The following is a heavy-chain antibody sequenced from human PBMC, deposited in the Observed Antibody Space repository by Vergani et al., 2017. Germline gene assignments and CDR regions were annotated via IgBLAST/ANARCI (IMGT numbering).Heavy chain of an antibody. CDR3: ARSGYCAHGVCYMTYYYYMDV. D-gene: IGHD2-8*01. CDR1: GFTISSKY. V-gene: IGHV3-66*02. J-gene: IGHJ6*03. Sequence: EVQLVESGGGLVQPGGSLRLSCAASGFTISSKYMSWVRQVPGKGLEWVSLIYSGGSTYYSDSVKGRFTISRDNSKNTLHLQMNSLRPEDTGVYYCARSGYCAHGVCYMTYYYYMDVWGKGTAVTVSS. CDR2: IYSGGST.